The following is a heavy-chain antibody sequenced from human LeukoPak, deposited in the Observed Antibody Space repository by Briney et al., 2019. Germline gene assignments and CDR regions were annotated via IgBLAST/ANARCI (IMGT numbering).Heavy chain of an antibody. D-gene: IGHD1-26*01. V-gene: IGHV3-30*02. CDR1: GFTFSSYG. J-gene: IGHJ4*02. CDR3: AKEGTVGVVFDY. Sequence: PGGSLRLSCAASGFTFSSYGMHWVRQAPGKGLEWVAFIRYDGSNKYYADSVKGRFTISRDNSKNMLYLQMNSLRAEDPAVNYCAKEGTVGVVFDYWGQGTLVTVSS. CDR2: IRYDGSNK.